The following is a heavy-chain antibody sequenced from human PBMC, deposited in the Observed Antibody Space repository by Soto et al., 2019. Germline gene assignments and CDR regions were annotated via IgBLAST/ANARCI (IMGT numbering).Heavy chain of an antibody. V-gene: IGHV3-23*01. CDR3: AKDRDYPRDYVHY. Sequence: PGGSLRLSCAASGFTFSSYAMSWVRQAPGKGLEWVSAVSGNGQGIYYADSVRGRFTISRDNSKNTVFLHMDSLRAEDTAVYYGAKDRDYPRDYVHYWGKGTLVTVSS. J-gene: IGHJ4*02. D-gene: IGHD3-10*01. CDR1: GFTFSSYA. CDR2: VSGNGQGI.